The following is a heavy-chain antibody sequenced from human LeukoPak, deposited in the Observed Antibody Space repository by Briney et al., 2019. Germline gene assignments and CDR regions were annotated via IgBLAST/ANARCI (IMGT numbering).Heavy chain of an antibody. J-gene: IGHJ4*02. CDR3: ARAGLEWLVPVY. CDR2: IIPIFGTA. Sequence: SVKVSCKASGGTFSSYAISWVRQALGQGLEWMGGIIPIFGTANYAQKFQGRVTITADKSASTAYMELSSLRSEDTAVYYCARAGLEWLVPVYWGQGTLVTVSS. CDR1: GGTFSSYA. V-gene: IGHV1-69*06. D-gene: IGHD6-19*01.